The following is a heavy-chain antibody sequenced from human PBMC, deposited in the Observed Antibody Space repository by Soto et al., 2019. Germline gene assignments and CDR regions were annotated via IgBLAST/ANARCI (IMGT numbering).Heavy chain of an antibody. D-gene: IGHD3-22*01. CDR3: VKGSRWSSGYLDY. V-gene: IGHV3-64D*08. Sequence: GGSLRLSCSASGFTFSSYAMHWVRQAPGKGLEYVSAISSNGGSTYYADSVKGRFTISRDNSKNTLYLQMSSLRAEDTAVYYCVKGSRWSSGYLDYWGQGTLVTVSS. CDR1: GFTFSSYA. CDR2: ISSNGGST. J-gene: IGHJ4*02.